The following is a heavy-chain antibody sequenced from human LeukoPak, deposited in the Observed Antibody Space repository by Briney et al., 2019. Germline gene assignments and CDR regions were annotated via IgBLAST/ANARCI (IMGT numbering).Heavy chain of an antibody. V-gene: IGHV4-61*02. CDR3: ASLSSGYRDY. J-gene: IGHJ4*02. CDR1: GGSISSGSYY. Sequence: SETLSLTCTVSGGSISSGSYYWSWIRQPAGKGLEWIGRIYTSGSTNYNPSLKSRVTISVDTSKNQFSLKLSSVTAADTAVYYCASLSSGYRDYWGQGTLVTVSS. D-gene: IGHD3-22*01. CDR2: IYTSGST.